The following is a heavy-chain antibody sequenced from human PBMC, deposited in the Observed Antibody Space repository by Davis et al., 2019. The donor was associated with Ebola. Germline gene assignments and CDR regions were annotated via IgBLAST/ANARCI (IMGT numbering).Heavy chain of an antibody. CDR2: INTNTGNP. Sequence: ASVKVSCKASGYTFTSYAMNWVRQAPGQGLEWMGWINTNTGNPTYAQGFTGRFVFSLDTSVSTAYLQISSLKAEDTAVYYCARDQYRFLEWISRTYYYYGMDVWGQGTTVTVSS. J-gene: IGHJ6*02. CDR3: ARDQYRFLEWISRTYYYYGMDV. V-gene: IGHV7-4-1*02. CDR1: GYTFTSYA. D-gene: IGHD3-3*01.